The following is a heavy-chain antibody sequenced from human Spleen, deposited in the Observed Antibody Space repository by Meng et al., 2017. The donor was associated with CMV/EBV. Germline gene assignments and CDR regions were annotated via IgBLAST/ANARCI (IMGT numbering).Heavy chain of an antibody. V-gene: IGHV3-30*02. CDR2: IRYDGSNK. D-gene: IGHD2-8*01. CDR1: GFTFSSYG. Sequence: GESLKISCAASGFTFSSYGMHWVRQAPGKGLEWVAFIRYDGSNKYYADSVKRRFTISRDNSKNTLYLQMNSLRAEDTAVYYCAREMGNPRGMDVWGQGTTVTVSS. CDR3: AREMGNPRGMDV. J-gene: IGHJ6*02.